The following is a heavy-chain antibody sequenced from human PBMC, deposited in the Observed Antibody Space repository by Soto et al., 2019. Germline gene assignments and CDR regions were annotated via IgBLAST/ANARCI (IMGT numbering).Heavy chain of an antibody. CDR2: INFDGSAT. CDR3: ARDRGNYNGIFDY. J-gene: IGHJ4*02. CDR1: GLTFSSSW. V-gene: IGHV3-74*01. D-gene: IGHD4-4*01. Sequence: EVQLVESGGGLVQPGGSRRLSCAVSGLTFSSSWMHWVRQGPGKGLVWVSRINFDGSATHYADSVQGRFTISRDNAKNVLYLQMTNLSAEDTAVYYCARDRGNYNGIFDYCGQGTLVTVSS.